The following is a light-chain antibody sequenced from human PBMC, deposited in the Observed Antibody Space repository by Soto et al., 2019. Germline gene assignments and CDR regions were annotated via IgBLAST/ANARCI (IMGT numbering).Light chain of an antibody. V-gene: IGLV2-23*01. Sequence: QSALTQPASVSGSPGQSITISCTGTSSDVGSYNLVSWYQQHPGKAPKLMIYEGSKRPSGVSTRFSGSKSGNTASLTISGLQAEDEADYYCCSYAGSSTPYVFGTGTKVTVL. CDR1: SSDVGSYNL. CDR2: EGS. J-gene: IGLJ1*01. CDR3: CSYAGSSTPYV.